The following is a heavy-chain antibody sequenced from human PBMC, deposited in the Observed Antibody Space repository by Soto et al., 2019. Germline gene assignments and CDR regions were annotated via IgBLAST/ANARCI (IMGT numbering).Heavy chain of an antibody. D-gene: IGHD3-22*01. CDR3: ARDISYYDSSGQGGY. J-gene: IGHJ4*02. CDR1: GYTFTSYG. CDR2: ISADNGNT. V-gene: IGHV1-18*01. Sequence: QVQLVQSGAEVKKPGASVKVSCKASGYTFTSYGIIWLRQAPGQGLEWMGWISADNGNTNYAQKHQGRVTMTTDTSTSTDYLELRSLRSDDTAVYYCARDISYYDSSGQGGYWGQGSLVTVSS.